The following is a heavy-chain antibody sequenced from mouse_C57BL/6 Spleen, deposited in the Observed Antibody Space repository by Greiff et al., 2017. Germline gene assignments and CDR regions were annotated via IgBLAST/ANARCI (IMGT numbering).Heavy chain of an antibody. J-gene: IGHJ4*01. CDR3: ARHEIYYYGSILYAMDY. CDR1: GYTFTEYT. D-gene: IGHD1-1*01. Sequence: VQLQQSGAELVKPGASVKLSCKASGYTFTEYTIHWVKQRSGQGLEWIGWFYPGSGSIKYNEKFKDKATLTADKSSSTVYMELSRLTSEDSAVYFCARHEIYYYGSILYAMDYWGQGTSGTVSS. V-gene: IGHV1-62-2*01. CDR2: FYPGSGSI.